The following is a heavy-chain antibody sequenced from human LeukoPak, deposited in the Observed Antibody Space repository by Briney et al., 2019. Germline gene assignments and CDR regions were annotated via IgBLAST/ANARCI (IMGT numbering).Heavy chain of an antibody. Sequence: PGGSLRLSCAASGFTFSIHWMTWVRQAPGKGLEWVANINEDRSAKYYVDSVKGRFTISRDNAKNSLYLQMNSLRDEDTAVYYCASSGSYRFDYWGQGTLVAVSS. CDR1: GFTFSIHW. CDR2: INEDRSAK. D-gene: IGHD1-26*01. V-gene: IGHV3-7*01. J-gene: IGHJ4*02. CDR3: ASSGSYRFDY.